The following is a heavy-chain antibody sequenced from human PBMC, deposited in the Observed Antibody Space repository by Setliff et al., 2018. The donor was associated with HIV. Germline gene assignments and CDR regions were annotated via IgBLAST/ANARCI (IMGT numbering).Heavy chain of an antibody. Sequence: PGGSLRLSCTAPGFNFMFFAMSWVRQAPGKGLEWVSGISGSNSRTDYVDSVKGRFTISRDKSKNTPYLQLNSLRAEDTAVYYCAKHECSGGCYYYMDVWGRGIMVTVSS. CDR2: ISGSNSRT. CDR1: GFNFMFFA. V-gene: IGHV3-23*01. J-gene: IGHJ6*03. CDR3: AKHECSGGCYYYMDV. D-gene: IGHD2-15*01.